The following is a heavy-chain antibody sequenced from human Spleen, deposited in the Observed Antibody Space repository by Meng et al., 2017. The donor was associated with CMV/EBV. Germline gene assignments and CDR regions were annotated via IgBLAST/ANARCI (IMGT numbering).Heavy chain of an antibody. D-gene: IGHD3-10*01. Sequence: TLSLTCAVVGAAFNDHSWSWIRQTPGKGLEWIGEINHYGITNDKPSLKSRVTISVDTSKKQFSLRMTSVTAADSGVYYCARGRGVLNWGQGTLVTVSS. V-gene: IGHV4-34*01. CDR3: ARGRGVLN. J-gene: IGHJ4*02. CDR1: GAAFNDHS. CDR2: INHYGIT.